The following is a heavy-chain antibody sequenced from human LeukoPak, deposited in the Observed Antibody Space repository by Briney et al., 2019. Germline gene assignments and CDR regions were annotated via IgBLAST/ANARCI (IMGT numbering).Heavy chain of an antibody. D-gene: IGHD2-15*01. Sequence: PSETLSLTCAVYGGSFSGYYWSWIRQPPGKGLEWIGEINHSGSTNYNPSLKSRVTISVDTSKNQFSSKLTSVTAADTAVYYCARGGYCSGGSCYGGGFDYWGQGILVTVSS. CDR2: INHSGST. CDR1: GGSFSGYY. CDR3: ARGGYCSGGSCYGGGFDY. J-gene: IGHJ4*02. V-gene: IGHV4-34*01.